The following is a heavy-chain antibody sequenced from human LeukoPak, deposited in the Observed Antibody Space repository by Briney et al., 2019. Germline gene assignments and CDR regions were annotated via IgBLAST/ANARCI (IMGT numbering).Heavy chain of an antibody. V-gene: IGHV3-30-3*01. Sequence: PGGSLRLSCAASGFTFSSYAMHWVRQAPGKGLEWVAVISYDGSNKYYADSVKGRFTISRDNSKNTLYLQMNSLRAEDTAVYYCARGTMMVGPWGQGTLVTVSS. J-gene: IGHJ5*02. CDR2: ISYDGSNK. CDR3: ARGTMMVGP. D-gene: IGHD3-22*01. CDR1: GFTFSSYA.